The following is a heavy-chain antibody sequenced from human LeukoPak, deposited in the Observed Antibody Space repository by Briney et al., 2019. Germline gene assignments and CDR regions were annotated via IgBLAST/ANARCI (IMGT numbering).Heavy chain of an antibody. CDR2: ISGSGGST. D-gene: IGHD5-12*01. CDR3: AKSGVATIKRGNWFDP. CDR1: GFTFSSYA. V-gene: IGHV3-23*01. Sequence: PGGSLRLSCAASGFTFSSYAMSWVRQAPGKGLEWVSAISGSGGSTYYADSVKGRFTISRDNSKNTLYLQMNSLRAEDTAVYYCAKSGVATIKRGNWFDPWGQGTLDTVSS. J-gene: IGHJ5*02.